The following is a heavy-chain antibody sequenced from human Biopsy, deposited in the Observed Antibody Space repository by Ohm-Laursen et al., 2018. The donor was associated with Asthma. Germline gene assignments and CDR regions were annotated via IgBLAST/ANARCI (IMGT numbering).Heavy chain of an antibody. Sequence: SLRLSCTASGFTFSSSAMSWVRQAPGKGLERVSAITGSGGTTYYADSVEGRFTISRDNSRNTMYLHMNSLRADDTALYYCAKEMKTTGWTLGGYWGQGTRVTVSS. CDR3: AKEMKTTGWTLGGY. D-gene: IGHD6-19*01. CDR1: GFTFSSSA. CDR2: ITGSGGTT. V-gene: IGHV3-23*01. J-gene: IGHJ4*02.